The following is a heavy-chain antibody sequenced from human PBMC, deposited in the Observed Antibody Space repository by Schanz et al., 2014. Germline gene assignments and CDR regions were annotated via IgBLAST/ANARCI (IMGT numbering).Heavy chain of an antibody. CDR1: GCTFSNYG. Sequence: EVQVVESGGDLVQPGGSLRLSCAVSGCTFSNYGMGWVRQAPGKGLEWVSAISGSGGSTYYADSVKGRFTISRDNSKNTMFLQMKRRRGEETARDFCAKEVRLVLRDWLPTPDFDYWGQGTLVTVSS. CDR2: ISGSGGST. CDR3: AKEVRLVLRDWLPTPDFDY. J-gene: IGHJ4*02. D-gene: IGHD3-3*01. V-gene: IGHV3-23*04.